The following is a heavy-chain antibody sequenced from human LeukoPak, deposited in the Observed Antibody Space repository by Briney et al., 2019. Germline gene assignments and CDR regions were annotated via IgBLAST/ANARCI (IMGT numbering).Heavy chain of an antibody. D-gene: IGHD4-23*01. CDR3: AKDIYAGSWPNDY. V-gene: IGHV3-21*01. J-gene: IGHJ4*02. Sequence: GGSLRLSCAASGFTFSTYTMNWVRQAPGKGLEWVSSISSSSTYIYYADSVKGRFTISRDNAKNSLYLQMLGLRAEDTAVYYCAKDIYAGSWPNDYWDQGTLVTVSS. CDR1: GFTFSTYT. CDR2: ISSSSTYI.